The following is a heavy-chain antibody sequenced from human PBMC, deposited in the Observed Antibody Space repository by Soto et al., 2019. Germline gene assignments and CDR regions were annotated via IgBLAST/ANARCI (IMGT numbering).Heavy chain of an antibody. CDR3: TTAFTIFGVVTVNYYYYGMDV. CDR2: IKSKTDGGTT. CDR1: GFTFSNAW. J-gene: IGHJ6*02. D-gene: IGHD3-3*01. Sequence: PGGSLRLSCAASGFTFSNAWMNWVRQAPGKGLEWVGRIKSKTDGGTTDYAAPVKGRFTISRDDSKNTLYLQMNSLKTEDTAVYYCTTAFTIFGVVTVNYYYYGMDVWGQGTTVTVSS. V-gene: IGHV3-15*07.